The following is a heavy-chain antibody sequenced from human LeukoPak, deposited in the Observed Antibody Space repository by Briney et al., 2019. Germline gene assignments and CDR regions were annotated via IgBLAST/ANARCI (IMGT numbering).Heavy chain of an antibody. V-gene: IGHV4-39*01. CDR3: VSRATVTTYYYYYVDV. CDR1: GGSISSSSYY. D-gene: IGHD4-17*01. Sequence: SETLSLTCTVSGGSISSSSYYWGWIRQPPGKGLEWIGSIYYSGSTYYNPSLKSRVTISVDTSKNQFSLKLSSATAADTAVYYCVSRATVTTYYYYYVDVWGKGTTVTVSS. J-gene: IGHJ6*03. CDR2: IYYSGST.